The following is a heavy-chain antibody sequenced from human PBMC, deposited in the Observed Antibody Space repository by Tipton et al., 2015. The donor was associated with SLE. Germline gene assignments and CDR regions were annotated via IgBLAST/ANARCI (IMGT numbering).Heavy chain of an antibody. J-gene: IGHJ5*02. CDR3: ARGEWDLRMNWFDP. Sequence: TLSLTCAVSGDAINSDGYSWSWIRQPPGKGLEWIGYIYYSGYAYYKPSLKSRVTISVDTSKNQFSLKLTSVTAADTAVYYCARGEWDLRMNWFDPWGQGTLITVSS. CDR1: GDAINSDGYS. D-gene: IGHD1-26*01. CDR2: IYYSGYA. V-gene: IGHV4-30-2*01.